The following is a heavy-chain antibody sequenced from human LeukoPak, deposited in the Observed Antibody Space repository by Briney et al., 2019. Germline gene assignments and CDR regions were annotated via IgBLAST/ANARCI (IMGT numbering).Heavy chain of an antibody. CDR3: ARGGIAVTGTLRYDY. Sequence: GGSLRLSCAASGFTFRNYWMHWVRQAPGKGLVWVSRIESDGSSTTYADSVKGRFTISRDNAKNTLYLQMNSLRAEDTAKYYCARGGIAVTGTLRYDYWAREPWSPSPQ. D-gene: IGHD6-19*01. CDR2: IESDGSST. CDR1: GFTFRNYW. J-gene: IGHJ4*02. V-gene: IGHV3-74*01.